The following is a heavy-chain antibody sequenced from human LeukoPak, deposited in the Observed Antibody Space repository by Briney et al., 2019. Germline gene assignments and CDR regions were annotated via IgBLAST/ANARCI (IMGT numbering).Heavy chain of an antibody. V-gene: IGHV4-59*01. CDR2: IYYSGST. CDR3: ARAIITMVRGVIFHYYFDY. Sequence: SETLSLTCTVSGGSISSYYWSWIRQPPGKGLEWIGYIYYSGSTNYNPSLKSRVTISVDTSKNQFSLKLSSVTAADTAVYYCARAIITMVRGVIFHYYFDYWGQGTLVTVSS. CDR1: GGSISSYY. J-gene: IGHJ4*02. D-gene: IGHD3-10*01.